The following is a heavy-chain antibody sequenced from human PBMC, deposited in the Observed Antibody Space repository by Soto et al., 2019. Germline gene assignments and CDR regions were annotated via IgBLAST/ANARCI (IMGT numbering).Heavy chain of an antibody. CDR2: INWNGGST. V-gene: IGHV3-20*01. Sequence: PGGSLRLSCAASGFTFDDYGMSWVRQAPGKGLEWVSGINWNGGSTGYADSVKGRFTISRGNAKNSLYLQMNSLRAEDTALYHCARDVAAADDDAFDIWGQGTMVTVSS. J-gene: IGHJ3*02. D-gene: IGHD6-13*01. CDR1: GFTFDDYG. CDR3: ARDVAAADDDAFDI.